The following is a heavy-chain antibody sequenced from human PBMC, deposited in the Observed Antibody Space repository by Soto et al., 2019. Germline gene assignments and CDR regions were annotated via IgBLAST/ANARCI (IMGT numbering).Heavy chain of an antibody. Sequence: PSETLSLTCAAYGGSFSGYYWSWIRQPPGQGMEWIGEINHSGSTNYNPSFKSRVTISVDTSKNQFSLNLSSVTAADTAVYYCARMVSRSGSYWYYYYGRDVWGQGTTVTAS. CDR2: INHSGST. CDR1: GGSFSGYY. V-gene: IGHV4-34*01. CDR3: ARMVSRSGSYWYYYYGRDV. D-gene: IGHD3-10*01. J-gene: IGHJ6*02.